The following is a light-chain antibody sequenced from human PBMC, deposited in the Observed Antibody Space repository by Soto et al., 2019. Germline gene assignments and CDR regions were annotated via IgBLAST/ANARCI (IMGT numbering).Light chain of an antibody. V-gene: IGKV1-5*03. CDR2: KAS. CDR1: QSISTW. CDR3: KQYNRYWT. Sequence: DIQMTQSPSTLSASVGDRVTITCRASQSISTWLAWYQHKPGKAPKLLIYKASNLESGVPSRFSDSGSGTEFTLTISSLEPDDFATYYCKQYNRYWTFGQGTKVEMK. J-gene: IGKJ1*01.